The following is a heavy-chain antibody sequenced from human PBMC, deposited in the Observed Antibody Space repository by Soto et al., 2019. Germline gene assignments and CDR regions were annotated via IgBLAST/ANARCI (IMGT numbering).Heavy chain of an antibody. Sequence: SLRLSCAASGFTFDDYAMHWVRQAPGKGLEWVSGISWNSGSIGYADSVKGRFTISRDNAKNSLYLQMNSLRAEDTALYYCAKDAYSSSSLVPWFDPWGQGTLVTAPQ. V-gene: IGHV3-9*01. D-gene: IGHD6-6*01. CDR2: ISWNSGSI. J-gene: IGHJ5*02. CDR3: AKDAYSSSSLVPWFDP. CDR1: GFTFDDYA.